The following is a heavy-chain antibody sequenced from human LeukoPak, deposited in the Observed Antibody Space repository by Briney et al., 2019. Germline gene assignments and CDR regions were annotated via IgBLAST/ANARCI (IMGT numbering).Heavy chain of an antibody. D-gene: IGHD6-6*01. CDR3: ARHFWHSSSYFDY. J-gene: IGHJ4*02. CDR1: SGSISNY. CDR2: VHYSGST. Sequence: SETLSLTCTVSSGSISNYWSWIRQPPGKGLEWIGYVHYSGSTNYNPSLKSRVTMSLDTSKNQFSLKLSSVTAADTAVYYCARHFWHSSSYFDYWGQGTLVTVSS. V-gene: IGHV4-59*01.